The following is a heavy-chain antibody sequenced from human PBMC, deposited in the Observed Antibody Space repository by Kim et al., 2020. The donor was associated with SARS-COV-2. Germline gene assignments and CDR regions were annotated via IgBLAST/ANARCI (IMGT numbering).Heavy chain of an antibody. CDR2: ISSSSSYI. CDR3: ARGDSGYDPFPFDY. CDR1: GFTFSSYS. D-gene: IGHD5-12*01. Sequence: GGSLRLSCAASGFTFSSYSMNWVRQAPGKGLEWVSSISSSSSYIYYADSVKGRFTISRDNAKNSLYLQMNSLRAEDTAVYYCARGDSGYDPFPFDYWGQGTLVTVSS. V-gene: IGHV3-21*01. J-gene: IGHJ4*02.